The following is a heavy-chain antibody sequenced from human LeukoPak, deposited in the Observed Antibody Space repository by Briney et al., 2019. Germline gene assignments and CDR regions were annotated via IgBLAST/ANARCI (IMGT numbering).Heavy chain of an antibody. V-gene: IGHV3-23*01. D-gene: IGHD3-22*01. CDR3: ARDEGYYDSSWRPGSLIDY. Sequence: GGSLRLSCAASGFTFSSYEMNWVRQAPGKGLEWVSAISGSGGSTYYADSVKGRFTISRDNSKNTLYLQMNSLRAEDTAVYYCARDEGYYDSSWRPGSLIDYWGQGTLVTVSS. CDR1: GFTFSSYE. CDR2: ISGSGGST. J-gene: IGHJ4*02.